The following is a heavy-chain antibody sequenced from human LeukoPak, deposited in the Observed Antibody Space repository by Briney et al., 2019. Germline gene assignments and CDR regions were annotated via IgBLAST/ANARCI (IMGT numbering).Heavy chain of an antibody. J-gene: IGHJ4*02. CDR2: ISPIFGTA. CDR1: GYTFTSYG. V-gene: IGHV1-69*05. Sequence: SVKVSCKASGYTFTSYGISWVRQAPGQGLEWMGGISPIFGTANYAQKFQGRVTITTDESTSTAYMELGSPTSDDTAVYYCARDRQGGYWGQGTLVTVSS. CDR3: ARDRQGGY.